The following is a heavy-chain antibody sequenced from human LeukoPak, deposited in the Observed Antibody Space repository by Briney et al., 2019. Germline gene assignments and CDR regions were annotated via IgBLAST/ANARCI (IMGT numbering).Heavy chain of an antibody. CDR3: ARSYFGSGTFNGFDY. D-gene: IGHD3-10*01. V-gene: IGHV4-4*02. Sequence: SETLSLTCAVSGTSISLSKWWTWVRQPPGKGLEWIGEIYHSGTTNYNPSLKSRVTISLDKSRNQFSLNLNSVSAADTAVYYCARSYFGSGTFNGFDYWGQGTLVTVSS. CDR1: GTSISLSKW. CDR2: IYHSGTT. J-gene: IGHJ4*02.